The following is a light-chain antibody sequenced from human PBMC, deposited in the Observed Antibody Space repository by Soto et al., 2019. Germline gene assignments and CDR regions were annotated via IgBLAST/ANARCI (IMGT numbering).Light chain of an antibody. V-gene: IGKV3-20*01. CDR1: QSISSTF. J-gene: IGKJ3*01. Sequence: EIVLTQSPGTLSLSPGERATLSCRASQSISSTFLAWYQQKPGQAPRLLIHGVSSRATGVPDRFSGSGSGTDFSLTIRRLEPEDFAVYYCQHYGSALFTFGPGTKVDIK. CDR3: QHYGSALFT. CDR2: GVS.